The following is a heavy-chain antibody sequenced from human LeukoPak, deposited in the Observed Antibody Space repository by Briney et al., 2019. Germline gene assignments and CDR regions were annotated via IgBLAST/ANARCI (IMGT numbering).Heavy chain of an antibody. D-gene: IGHD3-22*01. J-gene: IGHJ4*02. Sequence: PSETLSLTCTVSGGSIRGSSYFWGWIRQPPGKGLEWIGEMYLSGTTHSNPSVKSRVTISIDKSKNQFFLNLSSVTAADTAVYYCAGLVGRYSSGLYYYYFDYWGQGTLVTVSS. CDR3: AGLVGRYSSGLYYYYFDY. CDR1: GGSIRGSSYF. V-gene: IGHV4-39*07. CDR2: MYLSGTT.